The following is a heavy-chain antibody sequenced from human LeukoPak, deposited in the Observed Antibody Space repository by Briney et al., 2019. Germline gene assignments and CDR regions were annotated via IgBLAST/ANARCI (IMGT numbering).Heavy chain of an antibody. CDR3: AKSFSPVQRLVGLFDY. Sequence: PGGSLRLSCAASGFTFSSYAMSWVRQAPGKGLEWVSAISGSGGSTYYADSVKGRFTISRDNSKNTLYLQMNSLRAEDTAVYYCAKSFSPVQRLVGLFDYWGQGTLVTVSS. CDR2: ISGSGGST. CDR1: GFTFSSYA. D-gene: IGHD6-13*01. J-gene: IGHJ4*02. V-gene: IGHV3-23*01.